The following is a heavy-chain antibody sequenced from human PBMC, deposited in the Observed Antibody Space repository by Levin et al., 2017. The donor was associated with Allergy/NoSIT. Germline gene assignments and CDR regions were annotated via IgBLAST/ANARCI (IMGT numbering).Heavy chain of an antibody. CDR3: VKDYDYYDSSGYDY. CDR2: ISSNGGST. D-gene: IGHD3-22*01. Sequence: GESLKISCSASGFTFSSYAMHWVRQAPGKGLEYVSAISSNGGSTYYADSVKGRFTISRDNSKNTLYLQMSSLRAEDTAVYYCVKDYDYYDSSGYDYWGQGTLVTVSS. CDR1: GFTFSSYA. V-gene: IGHV3-64D*06. J-gene: IGHJ4*02.